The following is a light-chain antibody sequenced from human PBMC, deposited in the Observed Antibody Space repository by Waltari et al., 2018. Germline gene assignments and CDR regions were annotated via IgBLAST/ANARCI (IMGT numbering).Light chain of an antibody. J-gene: IGKJ4*01. CDR3: QKRRNWPVT. CDR2: DTS. V-gene: IGKV3-11*01. CDR1: QSVNMY. Sequence: EIVLTQSPATLSLSPGERATLSCRASQSVNMYLAWYQQRPGQAPRLRIYDTSNRATDIPARFSGSGSETDFSLTISSLEPEDFAVYDGQKRRNWPVTFGGGTKVEVK.